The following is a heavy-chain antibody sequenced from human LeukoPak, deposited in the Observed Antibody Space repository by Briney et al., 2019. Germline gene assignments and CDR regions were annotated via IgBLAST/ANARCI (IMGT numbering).Heavy chain of an antibody. J-gene: IGHJ5*02. D-gene: IGHD5-18*01. Sequence: NPSETLSLTCTVSGGSISSSSYYWGWIRQPPGKGLEWIGSIYYSGSTYYNPPLKSRVTISVDTSKNQFSLKLSSVTAADTAVYYCARAQRGYSSLFDPWGQGTLVTVSS. V-gene: IGHV4-39*01. CDR1: GGSISSSSYY. CDR2: IYYSGST. CDR3: ARAQRGYSSLFDP.